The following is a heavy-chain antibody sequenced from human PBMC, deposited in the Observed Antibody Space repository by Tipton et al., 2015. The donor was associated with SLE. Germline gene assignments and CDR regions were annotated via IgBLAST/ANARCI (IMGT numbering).Heavy chain of an antibody. CDR2: ISYSGST. CDR3: ARVVAAAGTAFDI. V-gene: IGHV4-39*07. J-gene: IGHJ3*02. CDR1: GASISSNIYY. Sequence: TLSLTCTVSGASISSNIYYWGWIRQPPGKGLEWIGSISYSGSTSYNPSLKSRVTIALDTSKNQFSLRLSSVTAADTAVYYCARVVAAAGTAFDIWGQGTMVTVSS. D-gene: IGHD6-13*01.